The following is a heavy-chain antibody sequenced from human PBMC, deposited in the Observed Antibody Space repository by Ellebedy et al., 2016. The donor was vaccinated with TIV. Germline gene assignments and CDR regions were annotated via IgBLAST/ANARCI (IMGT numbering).Heavy chain of an antibody. D-gene: IGHD6-19*01. CDR3: AGGISVAGTSLGF. J-gene: IGHJ4*02. CDR2: IYSSGCT. CDR1: GFTFSDYY. Sequence: GGSLRLSCAASGFTFSDYYISWIRQAPGRGLEWVSTIYSSGCTYYAGSVKGRFTISRDNSKNTLYLQMNSLRAEDTAVYYCAGGISVAGTSLGFWGQGTLVTVSS. V-gene: IGHV3-53*01.